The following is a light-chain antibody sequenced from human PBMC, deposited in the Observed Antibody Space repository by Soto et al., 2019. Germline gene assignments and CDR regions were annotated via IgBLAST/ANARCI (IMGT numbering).Light chain of an antibody. Sequence: QSALTQPASVSGSPGQSITISCTGTSSDVGAYNYVSWYQQHPGKAPKLMIYEVSSRPSGVSNRFSGSKSGNTASLTISGLQAADEADYYCASYTSSSTWVFGGGTKVTVL. CDR2: EVS. CDR1: SSDVGAYNY. V-gene: IGLV2-14*01. J-gene: IGLJ3*02. CDR3: ASYTSSSTWV.